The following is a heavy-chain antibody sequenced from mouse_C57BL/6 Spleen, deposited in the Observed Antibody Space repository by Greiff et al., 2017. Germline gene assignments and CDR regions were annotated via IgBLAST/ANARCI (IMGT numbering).Heavy chain of an antibody. V-gene: IGHV1-9*01. CDR1: GYTFTGYW. Sequence: VQLQQSGAELMKPGASVKLSCKATGYTFTGYWIEWVKQRPGHGLEWIGEILPGSGSTNYNDKFKGKATFTADKSSNTAYMQLRSLTTEDSAIYYCARSTYYGSSYDWYFDVWGTGTTVTVSS. D-gene: IGHD1-1*01. J-gene: IGHJ1*03. CDR3: ARSTYYGSSYDWYFDV. CDR2: ILPGSGST.